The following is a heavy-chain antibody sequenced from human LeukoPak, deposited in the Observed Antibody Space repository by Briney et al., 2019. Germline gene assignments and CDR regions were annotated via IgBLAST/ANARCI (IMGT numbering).Heavy chain of an antibody. J-gene: IGHJ3*02. D-gene: IGHD2-15*01. V-gene: IGHV3-23*01. Sequence: PGGSLRLSCAASGFTFSSYAMSWVRQAPGKGLEWVSAISGSGGSTYYADSVKGRFTISRDNSKNTLYLQMNSLRAEDTAVYYCAKVKVVCDSVCRDGGFDNWGQGTMVTVSS. CDR1: GFTFSSYA. CDR2: ISGSGGST. CDR3: AKVKVVCDSVCRDGGFDN.